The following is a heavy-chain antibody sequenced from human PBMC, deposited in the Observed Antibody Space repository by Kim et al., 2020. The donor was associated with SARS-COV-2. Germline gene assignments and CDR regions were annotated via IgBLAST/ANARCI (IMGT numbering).Heavy chain of an antibody. J-gene: IGHJ4*02. Sequence: GGSLRLSCAASGFTFSSYWMSWVRQAPGKGLEWVANIKQDGSEKYYVDSVKGRFTISRDNAKNSLYLQMNSLRAEDTAVYYCARLRLRYFDWLPGAFDYWGQGTLVTVSS. CDR2: IKQDGSEK. CDR1: GFTFSSYW. D-gene: IGHD3-9*01. V-gene: IGHV3-7*03. CDR3: ARLRLRYFDWLPGAFDY.